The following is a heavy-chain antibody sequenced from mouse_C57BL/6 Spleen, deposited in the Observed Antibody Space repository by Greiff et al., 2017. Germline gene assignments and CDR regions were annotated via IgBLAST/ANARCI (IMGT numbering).Heavy chain of an antibody. J-gene: IGHJ2*01. Sequence: EVKVVESGGGLVQPGGSMKLSCVASGFTFSNYWMNWVRQSPEKGLEWVAQIRLKSDNYATHYAESVKGRFTISRDDSKSSVYLQMNNLRAEDTGIYYCTVEGSYYFDYWGQGTTLTVSS. CDR3: TVEGSYYFDY. CDR2: IRLKSDNYAT. CDR1: GFTFSNYW. V-gene: IGHV6-3*01.